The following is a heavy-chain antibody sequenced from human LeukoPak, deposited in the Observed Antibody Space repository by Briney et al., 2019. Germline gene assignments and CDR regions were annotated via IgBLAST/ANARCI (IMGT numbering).Heavy chain of an antibody. V-gene: IGHV3-33*01. Sequence: GGSLRLSCAASGFTFSSYGMHWVRQAPGKGLERVAVIWYDGSNKYYADSVKGRFTISRDNSKNTLYLQMNSLRAEDTAVYYCARDGADKLFDYWGQGTLVTVSS. CDR2: IWYDGSNK. J-gene: IGHJ4*02. CDR3: ARDGADKLFDY. D-gene: IGHD1-26*01. CDR1: GFTFSSYG.